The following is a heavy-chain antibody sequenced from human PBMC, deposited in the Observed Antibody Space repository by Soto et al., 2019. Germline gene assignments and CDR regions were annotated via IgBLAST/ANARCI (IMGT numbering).Heavy chain of an antibody. CDR2: INAGNGNT. V-gene: IGHV1-3*01. D-gene: IGHD6-13*01. CDR3: ARGIAAAADYFDY. J-gene: IGHJ4*02. CDR1: GYTFTSYA. Sequence: ASVKVSCKASGYTFTSYAMHWVRQAPGQRLEWMGWINAGNGNTKYSQKFQGRVTITRDTSASTAYMELSSLRSEDTAVYYCARGIAAAADYFDYWGQGTLVTVS.